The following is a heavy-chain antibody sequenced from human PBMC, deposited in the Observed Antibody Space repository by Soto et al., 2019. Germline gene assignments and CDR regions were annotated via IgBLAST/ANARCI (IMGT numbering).Heavy chain of an antibody. J-gene: IGHJ6*02. CDR3: ARSRQQLVPGMDV. D-gene: IGHD6-13*01. CDR1: GVSISSGDYY. V-gene: IGHV4-30-4*01. Sequence: PSGTLSLTCTVTGVSISSGDYYWSWIRQPPGKGLEWIGYIYYSGSTYYNPSLKSRVTISVDTSKNQFSLKLSSVTAADTAVYYCARSRQQLVPGMDVWGQGTTVTVSS. CDR2: IYYSGST.